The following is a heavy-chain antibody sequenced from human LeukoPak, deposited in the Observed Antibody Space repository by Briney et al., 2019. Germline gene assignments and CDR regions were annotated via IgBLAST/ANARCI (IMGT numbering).Heavy chain of an antibody. D-gene: IGHD3-10*01. CDR1: GFTFSDYN. CDR3: ARGGESYYGSGSHDY. V-gene: IGHV3-7*01. CDR2: IKHDGSEK. J-gene: IGHJ4*02. Sequence: GGSMRLSCAASGFTFSDYNMNWIRQAPGKGLEWVANIKHDGSEKYYVDSMKGRFTISRDNAKKSLYLQMNSLRAEDTAVYYCARGGESYYGSGSHDYWGQGTLVTVSS.